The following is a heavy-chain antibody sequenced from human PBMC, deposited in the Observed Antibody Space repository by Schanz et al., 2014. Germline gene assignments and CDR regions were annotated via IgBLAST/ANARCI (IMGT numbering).Heavy chain of an antibody. CDR3: ATEGPRGTRHPINYYYAMDN. Sequence: EVQLVESGGGVVQPGGSLRLSCATSGFTFITYTMNWVRQTPGKGLEWVSFISSSGTSIYYADSVKGRFTISRDNAKNSVFLQMNRLRAEDTAVYYCATEGPRGTRHPINYYYAMDNWGQGTKVTV. CDR2: ISSSGTSI. J-gene: IGHJ6*02. V-gene: IGHV3-48*01. CDR1: GFTFITYT. D-gene: IGHD6-6*01.